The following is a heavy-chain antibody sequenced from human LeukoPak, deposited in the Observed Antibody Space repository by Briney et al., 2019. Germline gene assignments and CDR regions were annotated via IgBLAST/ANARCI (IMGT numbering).Heavy chain of an antibody. V-gene: IGHV3-7*01. CDR2: IKKDGSDK. CDR1: GFTFSNYW. J-gene: IGHJ4*02. CDR3: AKDRNYYGSGTYYNVDY. D-gene: IGHD3-10*01. Sequence: GGSLRLSCAASGFTFSNYWMTWVRQAPGKGLEWVANIKKDGSDKYYVDSVKGRFTISRDNTKNSLYLQMTSLRAEDTAVYYCAKDRNYYGSGTYYNVDYWGQGTLVTVSS.